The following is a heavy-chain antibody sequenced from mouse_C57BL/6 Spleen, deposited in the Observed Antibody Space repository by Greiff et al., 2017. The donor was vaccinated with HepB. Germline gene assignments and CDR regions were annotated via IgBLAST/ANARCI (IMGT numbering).Heavy chain of an antibody. CDR1: GYTFTSYW. J-gene: IGHJ3*01. D-gene: IGHD2-5*01. CDR2: INPNSGST. V-gene: IGHV1-64*01. CDR3: ASRGYSNHGGFAY. Sequence: QVQLQQPGAELVKPGASVKLSCKASGYTFTSYWMHWVKQRPGQGLEWIGMINPNSGSTNYNEKFKSKATLTVDKSSSTAYMQLSSLTSEDSAVYYGASRGYSNHGGFAYWGQGTLVTVSA.